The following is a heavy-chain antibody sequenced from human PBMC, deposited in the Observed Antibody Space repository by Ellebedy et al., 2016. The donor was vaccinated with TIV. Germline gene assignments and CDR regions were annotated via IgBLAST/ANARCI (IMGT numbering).Heavy chain of an antibody. Sequence: GESLKISXAASGFTFSNAWMSWVRQAPGKGLEWVGRIKSKTDGETTDYAAPVKGRFTISRDDSKNTLYLQMNSLKTEDTAVYYCIRGYSYGLFDYWGQGTLVTVSS. CDR1: GFTFSNAW. D-gene: IGHD5-18*01. V-gene: IGHV3-15*01. CDR3: IRGYSYGLFDY. J-gene: IGHJ4*02. CDR2: IKSKTDGETT.